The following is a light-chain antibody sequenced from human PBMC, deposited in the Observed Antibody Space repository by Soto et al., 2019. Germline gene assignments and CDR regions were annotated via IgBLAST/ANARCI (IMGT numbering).Light chain of an antibody. CDR3: QQYDAYSQT. CDR1: QSISIW. J-gene: IGKJ2*01. CDR2: KAS. V-gene: IGKV1-5*03. Sequence: DIQMTQSPSTLSASVGDRVTITCQARQSISIWLAWYQQKPGKAPKLLIYKASTLQSGVPSRFSGSGSGTEFTLTINSLQPDDFATCYCQQYDAYSQTFGQGTKLDVK.